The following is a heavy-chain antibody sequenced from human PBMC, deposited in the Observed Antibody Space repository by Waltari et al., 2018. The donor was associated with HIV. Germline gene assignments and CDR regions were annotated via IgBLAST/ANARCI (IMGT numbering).Heavy chain of an antibody. CDR1: GFTFPNYW. D-gene: IGHD2-8*01. J-gene: IGHJ6*02. Sequence: EVHVVESGGALVKPGGYVRLSCAASGFTFPNYWMQWVRQAPGKGLVWGARINSDGTSRAYGASMKGRFTISRDNGNNTLDLQMRRLRVEDTAVYYCVRVEYVGWASDYHYGMDVWGQGTTVIVSS. CDR3: VRVEYVGWASDYHYGMDV. CDR2: INSDGTSR. V-gene: IGHV3-74*03.